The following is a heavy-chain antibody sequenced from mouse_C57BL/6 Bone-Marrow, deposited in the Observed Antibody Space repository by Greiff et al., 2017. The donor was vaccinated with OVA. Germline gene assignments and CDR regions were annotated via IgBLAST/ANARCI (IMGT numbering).Heavy chain of an antibody. J-gene: IGHJ3*01. D-gene: IGHD1-1*01. CDR1: GFSLTSYG. CDR2: IWGVGST. CDR3: ASEDYGSSPFAY. Sequence: VKLMESGPGLVAPSQSLSITCTVSGFSLTSYGVDWVRQSPGKGLEWLGVIWGVGSTNYNSAPKSRLSISKDNSKSQVFLKMNSLQTDDTAMYYCASEDYGSSPFAYWGQGTLVTVSA. V-gene: IGHV2-6*01.